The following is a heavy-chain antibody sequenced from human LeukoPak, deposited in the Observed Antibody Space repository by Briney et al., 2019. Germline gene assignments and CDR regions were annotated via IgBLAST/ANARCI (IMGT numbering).Heavy chain of an antibody. CDR3: AIGPSMVRGVIITGSFGY. V-gene: IGHV3-7*01. CDR1: GFTFTTYT. J-gene: IGHJ4*02. Sequence: GGSLRLSCAASGFTFTTYTMRWVRQAPGKGLEWVANIKQDGSEKYYVDSVKGRFTISRDNAKNSLYLQMNSLRAEDTAVYYCAIGPSMVRGVIITGSFGYWGQGTLVTVSS. CDR2: IKQDGSEK. D-gene: IGHD3-10*01.